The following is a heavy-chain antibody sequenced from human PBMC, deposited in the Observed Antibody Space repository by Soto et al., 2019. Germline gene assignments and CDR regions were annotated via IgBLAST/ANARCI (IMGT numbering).Heavy chain of an antibody. CDR1: GGSISSYY. CDR3: ARRSTGSYYDWFDP. CDR2: IYHSGST. V-gene: IGHV4-59*08. J-gene: IGHJ5*02. Sequence: QVQLQESGPGLVKPSETLSLTCTVSGGSISSYYWTWIRQPPGKGLEWIGYIYHSGSTNYNPSLKSRVTISVDMSKNQFSLKLNSVTAADTAVYYCARRSTGSYYDWFDPWGQGTLVTVSS. D-gene: IGHD1-26*01.